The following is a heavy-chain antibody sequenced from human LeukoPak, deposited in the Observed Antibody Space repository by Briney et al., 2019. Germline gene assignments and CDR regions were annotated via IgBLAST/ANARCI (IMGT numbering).Heavy chain of an antibody. CDR3: ATTFPYCADGTCAL. V-gene: IGHV3-7*01. CDR2: IRPDGSTF. CDR1: GFTFQNYW. D-gene: IGHD2-15*01. J-gene: IGHJ1*01. Sequence: SGGSLRLSCAASGFTFQNYWMTWVRQAPGKGPEWVATIRPDGSTFTYVDAVRGRFTISRDNPKNSLYLQMHSLRADDTAVYYCATTFPYCADGTCALRGQGTLVIVSS.